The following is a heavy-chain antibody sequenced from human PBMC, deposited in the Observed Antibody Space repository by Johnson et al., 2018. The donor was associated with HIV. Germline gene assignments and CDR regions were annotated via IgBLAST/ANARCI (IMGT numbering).Heavy chain of an antibody. CDR2: INSDGSST. Sequence: MLLVESGGGVVQPGRSLRLSCAASGFTFSSYGMHWVRQAPGKGLVWVSRINSDGSSTSYADSVKGRFTISRDNAKNTLYLQMDSLGAEDTAVYYCARVQLLADDVFNIWGQGTMVTVSS. J-gene: IGHJ3*02. CDR3: ARVQLLADDVFNI. V-gene: IGHV3-74*02. CDR1: GFTFSSYG. D-gene: IGHD3-10*01.